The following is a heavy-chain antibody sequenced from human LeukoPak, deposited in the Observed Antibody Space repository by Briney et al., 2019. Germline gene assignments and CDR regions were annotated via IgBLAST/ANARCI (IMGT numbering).Heavy chain of an antibody. CDR2: ISAYNGNI. Sequence: ASVKVSCKASGYTFTSYGISWVRQAPGQGLEWMGWISAYNGNINYAQKLQGRVTMTTDTSTSTAYMELRSLRSDDTAMYYCARDSYMVGATSAKGGYWGQGTLVTVSS. J-gene: IGHJ4*02. D-gene: IGHD1-26*01. CDR3: ARDSYMVGATSAKGGY. CDR1: GYTFTSYG. V-gene: IGHV1-18*01.